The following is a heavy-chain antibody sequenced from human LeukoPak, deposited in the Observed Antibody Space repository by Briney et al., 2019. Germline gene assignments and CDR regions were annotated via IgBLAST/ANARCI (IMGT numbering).Heavy chain of an antibody. V-gene: IGHV3-30*04. Sequence: GGSLRLSCAASGFTFSTYSMHWVRQAPGKGLEWVAVISSDASNKYYADSVKGRFTISRDNSKNTLYLQMNSLRAEDRAAYYCAREGRFDSSGYPLDYWGQGTLVTVSS. CDR1: GFTFSTYS. CDR2: ISSDASNK. D-gene: IGHD3-22*01. J-gene: IGHJ4*02. CDR3: AREGRFDSSGYPLDY.